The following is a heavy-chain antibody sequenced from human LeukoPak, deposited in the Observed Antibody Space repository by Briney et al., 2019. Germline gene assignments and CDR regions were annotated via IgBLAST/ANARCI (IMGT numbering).Heavy chain of an antibody. CDR2: ISYDGSNK. J-gene: IGHJ4*02. V-gene: IGHV3-30*03. Sequence: GGSLRLSCAASGFTFSSYGMHWVRQAPGKGLEWVAVISYDGSNKYYADSVKGRFTISRDNSKNTLYLQMNSLRAEDTAVYYCAILGYSSSWFFDYWGQGTLVTVSS. CDR3: AILGYSSSWFFDY. CDR1: GFTFSSYG. D-gene: IGHD6-13*01.